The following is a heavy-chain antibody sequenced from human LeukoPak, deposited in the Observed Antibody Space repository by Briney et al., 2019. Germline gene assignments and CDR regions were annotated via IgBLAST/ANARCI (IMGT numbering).Heavy chain of an antibody. CDR2: IKQDGSEK. V-gene: IGHV3-7*03. Sequence: PGGSLRLSCVASGFTFSSRDWMTWVRQAPGKGLEWVANIKQDGSEKNYVDSVKGRFTISRDNAKNSLYLQMNSLRAEDTALYYCAKDRGYSSSWKFDYWGQGTLVTVSS. D-gene: IGHD6-13*01. J-gene: IGHJ4*02. CDR3: AKDRGYSSSWKFDY. CDR1: GFTFSSRDW.